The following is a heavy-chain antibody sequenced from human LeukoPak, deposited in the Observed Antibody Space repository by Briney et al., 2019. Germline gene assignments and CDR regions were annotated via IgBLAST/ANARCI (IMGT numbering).Heavy chain of an antibody. D-gene: IGHD6-6*01. CDR3: ARDQDTAARPPIPLDY. CDR2: INPKSGGT. V-gene: IGHV1-2*02. J-gene: IGHJ4*02. Sequence: ASVKVSCKASGYSFTGHYMHWVRQAPGQGLEWMGWINPKSGGTNYAQKFQGRVTMTRDTSISTAYMDMSSLRSDDTAVYYCARDQDTAARPPIPLDYWGQGTLVTVSS. CDR1: GYSFTGHY.